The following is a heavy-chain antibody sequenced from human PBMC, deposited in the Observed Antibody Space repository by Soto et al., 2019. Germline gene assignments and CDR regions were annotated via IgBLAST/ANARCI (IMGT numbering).Heavy chain of an antibody. J-gene: IGHJ4*02. CDR2: ITSDGSET. D-gene: IGHD2-15*01. Sequence: PGGSLRLSCATSGFPFTISWMHWVRQVPGKALEWVSRITSDGSETIYADSVKGRFTISRDNAESTVYLQMNSLRAEDTGVYYCANGWFHCIALWGQGTPVTAAS. CDR3: ANGWFHCIAL. CDR1: GFPFTISW. V-gene: IGHV3-74*01.